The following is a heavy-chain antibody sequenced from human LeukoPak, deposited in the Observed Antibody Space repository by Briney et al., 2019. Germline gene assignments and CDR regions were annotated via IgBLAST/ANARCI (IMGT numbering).Heavy chain of an antibody. CDR1: GYTFSSYG. D-gene: IGHD1-1*01. CDR3: ARDNDKVVDH. J-gene: IGHJ4*01. Sequence: ATVKVSCKTSGYTFSSYGISWVRQAPGQGLEWMGWITAYNGNRLYAQRFQGRITLTTDTSTSTSYMELRSLEYDDTAIYYCARDNDKVVDHWGQGTLVTVSS. V-gene: IGHV1-18*01. CDR2: ITAYNGNR.